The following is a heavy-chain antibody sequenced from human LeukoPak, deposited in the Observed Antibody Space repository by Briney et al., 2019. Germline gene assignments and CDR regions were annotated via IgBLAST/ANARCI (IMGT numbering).Heavy chain of an antibody. CDR1: GYTFTSYG. Sequence: GASVKVSCKASGYTFTSYGISWVRQAPGQGLEWMGWISAYNGNTNYAQKFQGRVTMTTETSTSTAYMELRSLRSGDTAVYYCARDRGRNSGNNYDSSGYYDYWGQGTLVTVSS. V-gene: IGHV1-18*01. D-gene: IGHD3-22*01. CDR2: ISAYNGNT. CDR3: ARDRGRNSGNNYDSSGYYDY. J-gene: IGHJ4*02.